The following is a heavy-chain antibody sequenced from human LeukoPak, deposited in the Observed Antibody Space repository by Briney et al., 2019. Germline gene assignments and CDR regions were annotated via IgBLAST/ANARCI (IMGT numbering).Heavy chain of an antibody. D-gene: IGHD6-19*01. CDR1: GFTFSSYW. CDR2: INSDGSST. J-gene: IGHJ4*02. V-gene: IGHV3-74*01. Sequence: GGSLRLSCAASGFTFSSYWMHWVRQAPGKGLVWVSRINSDGSSTSYADSVKGRFAISRDNAKNTLYLQMNSLRAEDTAVYYCARGYTSGWYYFDYWGQGTLVTVSS. CDR3: ARGYTSGWYYFDY.